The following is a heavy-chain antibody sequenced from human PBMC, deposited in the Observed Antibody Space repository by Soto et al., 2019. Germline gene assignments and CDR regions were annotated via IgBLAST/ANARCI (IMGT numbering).Heavy chain of an antibody. CDR1: GYTFTSYD. CDR2: MNPNTGNS. J-gene: IGHJ4*02. D-gene: IGHD1-1*01. Sequence: ASVKVSCKAFGYTFTSYDIYWLRQATGQGLEWMGWMNPNTGNSAYAQKFQGRVTVTSDTSINTVHMELSSLRSEDTAVYYCARRAETNGWNGFGADKYYFDFWGQGTLVTVSS. V-gene: IGHV1-8*01. CDR3: ARRAETNGWNGFGADKYYFDF.